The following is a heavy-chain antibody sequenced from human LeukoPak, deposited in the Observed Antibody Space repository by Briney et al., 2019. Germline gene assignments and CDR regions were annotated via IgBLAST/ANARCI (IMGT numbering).Heavy chain of an antibody. CDR1: GGSISSYY. V-gene: IGHV4-59*12. Sequence: SETLSLTCTVSGGSISSYYWSWIRQPPGKGLEWIGYIYYSGSTNYNPSLKSRVTISVDTSKNQFSLKLTSVTAADTAVYYCARDLRGMVDYWGQGTQVTVSS. CDR2: IYYSGST. CDR3: ARDLRGMVDY. J-gene: IGHJ4*02. D-gene: IGHD3-16*01.